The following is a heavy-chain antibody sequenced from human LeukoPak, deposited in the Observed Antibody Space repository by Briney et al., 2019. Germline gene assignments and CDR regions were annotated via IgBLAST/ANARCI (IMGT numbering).Heavy chain of an antibody. Sequence: PGGSLRLSCAASGFTFSNNAMSWVRQTPGKRLESVSSIGADGANTHSADSVKGRSTISRDNSKKTIYLQMNSLRAEDTAVYFCVYLDSSGYYYGRLRYWGQGTPVTVSS. CDR1: GFTFSNNA. CDR3: VYLDSSGYYYGRLRY. CDR2: IGADGANT. V-gene: IGHV3-23*01. J-gene: IGHJ4*02. D-gene: IGHD3-22*01.